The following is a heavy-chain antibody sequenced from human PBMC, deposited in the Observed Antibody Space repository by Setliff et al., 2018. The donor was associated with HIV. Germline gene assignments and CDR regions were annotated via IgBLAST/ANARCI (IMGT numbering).Heavy chain of an antibody. Sequence: GGTLRLSCTASGFTFINYEMNWVRQAPGKGLEWVAYISYSGSAIHYADSVKGRFTISRDNAKNSLYLQMNSLRAEDTAVYYCARDRVVGATLDPLDLWGQGTMVTVSS. CDR3: ARDRVVGATLDPLDL. CDR1: GFTFINYE. CDR2: ISYSGSAI. V-gene: IGHV3-48*03. J-gene: IGHJ3*01. D-gene: IGHD1-26*01.